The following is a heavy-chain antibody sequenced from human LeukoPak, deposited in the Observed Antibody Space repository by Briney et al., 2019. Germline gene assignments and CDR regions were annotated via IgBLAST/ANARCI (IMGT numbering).Heavy chain of an antibody. V-gene: IGHV4-4*07. CDR3: ARVDCSSTSCAFDY. D-gene: IGHD2-2*01. CDR2: IYSSGST. Sequence: SETLSLTCIVSGGSISNYYWSWIRQPAGKGLEWSGRIYSSGSTSYIPSLKSRVTMAVDTSNNQFSLKVTSVTAADTAVYYCARVDCSSTSCAFDYWGQGTLVTVSS. CDR1: GGSISNYY. J-gene: IGHJ4*02.